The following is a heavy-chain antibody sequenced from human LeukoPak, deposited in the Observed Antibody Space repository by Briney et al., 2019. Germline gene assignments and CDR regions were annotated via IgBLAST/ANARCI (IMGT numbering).Heavy chain of an antibody. D-gene: IGHD6-6*01. Sequence: ASVKVSCKASGYTFTSYGISWVRQAPGQGLEWMGWISAYNGNTDYAQKLQGRVTMTTDTSTSTAYMELRSLRSDGTAVYYCARAYIAARRIDYWGQGTLVTVSS. CDR2: ISAYNGNT. J-gene: IGHJ4*02. CDR1: GYTFTSYG. CDR3: ARAYIAARRIDY. V-gene: IGHV1-18*01.